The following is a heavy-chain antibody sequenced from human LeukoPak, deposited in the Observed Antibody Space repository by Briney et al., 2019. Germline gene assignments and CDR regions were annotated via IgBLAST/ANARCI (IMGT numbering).Heavy chain of an antibody. J-gene: IGHJ3*02. CDR3: ARDRTTILSSFDI. V-gene: IGHV3-33*01. D-gene: IGHD3-9*01. Sequence: PGGSLRLSCAASGFTFSNYGMHWVRQAPGKGLEWVAGIWYDGSTYYTDSVKGRITISRDNSKNTLYLQMNTLGAEDTAVYCCARDRTTILSSFDIWGQGTMVTVSS. CDR2: IWYDGST. CDR1: GFTFSNYG.